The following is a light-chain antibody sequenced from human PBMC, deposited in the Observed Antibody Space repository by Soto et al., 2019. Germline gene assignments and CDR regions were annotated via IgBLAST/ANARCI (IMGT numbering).Light chain of an antibody. CDR1: QGISSY. Sequence: DIQLTQSPSFLSASVGDRVTITCRASQGISSYLAWYQQKPGKAPKFLIYAASTLRVGVPSRFSGSGSGTDITLTISSLQPEDFATYYCQGLNDYPITFGQGTRLEIK. J-gene: IGKJ5*01. CDR3: QGLNDYPIT. V-gene: IGKV1-9*01. CDR2: AAS.